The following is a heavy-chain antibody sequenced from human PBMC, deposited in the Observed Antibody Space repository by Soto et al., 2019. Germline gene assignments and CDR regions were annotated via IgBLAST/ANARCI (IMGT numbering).Heavy chain of an antibody. D-gene: IGHD6-6*01. V-gene: IGHV1-69*01. J-gene: IGHJ6*02. Sequence: QVQLVQSGAEVKKPGSSVKISSKASGGTFSSYAISWVRQAPGQGLEWMGGIIPIFGTANYAQKFQGRVTITADESTSTAYMELSSLRSEDTAVYYCARGVDSSSALSYYYYGMDVWGQGTTVTVSS. CDR3: ARGVDSSSALSYYYYGMDV. CDR1: GGTFSSYA. CDR2: IIPIFGTA.